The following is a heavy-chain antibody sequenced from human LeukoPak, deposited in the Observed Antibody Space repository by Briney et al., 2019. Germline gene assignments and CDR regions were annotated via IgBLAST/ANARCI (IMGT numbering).Heavy chain of an antibody. J-gene: IGHJ2*01. Sequence: PGGSLRLSCAASGFTFSSYAMSWVRQAPGKGLEWVSAISGSGGNTYYADSVKGRFTISRDNSKNTLYLQMNSLRAEDTAVYYCAKDRGSRPPNWYFDLWGRGTLVTVSS. CDR1: GFTFSSYA. CDR2: ISGSGGNT. D-gene: IGHD2-15*01. V-gene: IGHV3-23*01. CDR3: AKDRGSRPPNWYFDL.